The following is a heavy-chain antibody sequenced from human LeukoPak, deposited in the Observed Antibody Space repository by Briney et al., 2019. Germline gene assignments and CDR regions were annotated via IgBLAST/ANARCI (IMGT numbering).Heavy chain of an antibody. D-gene: IGHD1-26*01. V-gene: IGHV3-7*01. CDR1: GFTFSSYW. J-gene: IGHJ4*02. CDR2: IKEDGSEK. Sequence: GGSLRLSCAASGFTFSSYWMSWVRQAPGKGVEWVANIKEDGSEKYYVDSVKGRFTISRDNAKNSLYLQMNSLRAEDTAVYYCARDSDGSYTDYCGQGTLVTVSS. CDR3: ARDSDGSYTDY.